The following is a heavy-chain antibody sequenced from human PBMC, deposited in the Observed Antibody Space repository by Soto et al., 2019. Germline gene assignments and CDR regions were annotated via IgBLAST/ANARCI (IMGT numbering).Heavy chain of an antibody. J-gene: IGHJ6*03. Sequence: EVQLVESGGGLVQPGGSLRLSCTASGFTLTNYAMNWVRQAPGKGLEWVSYISSSRAAIFYADSVKGRFTISRDNAKNTLYLQMNSRRDEDTAVYYCAREQSRGRVLLYDMDVWGRGTTVTVAS. V-gene: IGHV3-48*02. CDR3: AREQSRGRVLLYDMDV. CDR1: GFTLTNYA. CDR2: ISSSRAAI. D-gene: IGHD2-15*01.